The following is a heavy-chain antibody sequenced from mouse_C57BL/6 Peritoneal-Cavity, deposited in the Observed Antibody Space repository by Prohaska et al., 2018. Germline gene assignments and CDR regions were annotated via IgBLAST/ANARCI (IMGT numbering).Heavy chain of an antibody. CDR1: GYTFTSYW. CDR3: ASYGNYPAWLAY. D-gene: IGHD2-1*01. CDR2: IHPNSGST. V-gene: IGHV1-64*01. Sequence: QVQLQQPGAELVKPGASVKLSCKASGYTFTSYWMHWVKQRPGQGLEWIGMIHPNSGSTNYNEKFKSKATLTVDKSSSTAYMQLSSLTSEDSAVYYCASYGNYPAWLAYWGQGTLVTVSA. J-gene: IGHJ3*01.